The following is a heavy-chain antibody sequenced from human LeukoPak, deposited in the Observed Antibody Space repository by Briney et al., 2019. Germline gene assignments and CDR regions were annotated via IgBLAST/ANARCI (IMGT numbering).Heavy chain of an antibody. V-gene: IGHV3-30-3*01. CDR1: GFTFSSYT. CDR2: ITTDGSNK. Sequence: LSHYRAVSGFTFSSYTMQRVRSGPYHDPKSPSAITTDGSNKYYADSVKGRFTISRDNSKNTLYLQMNSLRAEDTAVYYCARGDYVYCGVDCYDLDYWGQGTLVTVSS. CDR3: ARGDYVYCGVDCYDLDY. J-gene: IGHJ4*02. D-gene: IGHD2-21*02.